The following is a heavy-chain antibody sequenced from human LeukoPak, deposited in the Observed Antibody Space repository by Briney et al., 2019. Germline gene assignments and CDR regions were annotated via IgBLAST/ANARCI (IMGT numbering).Heavy chain of an antibody. CDR2: ISGSGGST. CDR1: GFTFSTYA. CDR3: ARDVNYVWGSYRPRYFDY. D-gene: IGHD3-16*02. Sequence: GGSLRLSCAASGFTFSTYAMSWVRQAPGKGLEWVSAISGSGGSTYYADSVKGRFTISRDNAKNSLYLQMNSLRDEDTAVYYCARDVNYVWGSYRPRYFDYWGQGTLVTVSS. V-gene: IGHV3-23*01. J-gene: IGHJ4*02.